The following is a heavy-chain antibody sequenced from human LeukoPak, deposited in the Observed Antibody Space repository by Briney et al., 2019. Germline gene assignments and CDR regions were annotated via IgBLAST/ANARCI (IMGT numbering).Heavy chain of an antibody. J-gene: IGHJ4*02. CDR3: GREGGSRPSHFDS. D-gene: IGHD3-10*01. V-gene: IGHV3-53*01. Sequence: GGSLRLSCAASGFTVSSSYMYWVRQAPGKGLEWVSFFYRGDSTYYAESVRGRFTISRDNSKNTLYLLMNGLIPEDTAGYYCGREGGSRPSHFDSRGQGTLVTVSS. CDR2: FYRGDST. CDR1: GFTVSSSY.